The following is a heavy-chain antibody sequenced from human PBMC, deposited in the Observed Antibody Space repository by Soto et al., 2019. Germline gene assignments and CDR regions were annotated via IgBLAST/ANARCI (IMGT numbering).Heavy chain of an antibody. V-gene: IGHV3-30*18. CDR3: AKDRERATYYYYYGMDV. J-gene: IGHJ6*02. CDR1: GFTFSSYG. CDR2: ISYDGSNK. Sequence: QVQLVESGGGVVQPGRSLRLSCAASGFTFSSYGMHWVRQAPGKGLEWVAVISYDGSNKYYADSVKGRFTISRDNSKNTLYLQMNSLRAEDTAVYYCAKDRERATYYYYYGMDVWGQGTTVTVSS. D-gene: IGHD1-26*01.